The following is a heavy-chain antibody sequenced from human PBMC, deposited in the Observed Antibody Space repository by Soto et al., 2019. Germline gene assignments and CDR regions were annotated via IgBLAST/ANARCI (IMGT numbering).Heavy chain of an antibody. J-gene: IGHJ4*02. Sequence: HPGGSLRLSCAASGFTFSSYAMSWVRQAPGKGLEWVSAISGSGGSTYYADSVKGRFTISRDNSKNTLYLQMNSLRAEDTAVYYCAKADTYDFWSGYLDYWGQGTLVTVSS. D-gene: IGHD3-3*01. CDR3: AKADTYDFWSGYLDY. CDR1: GFTFSSYA. V-gene: IGHV3-23*01. CDR2: ISGSGGST.